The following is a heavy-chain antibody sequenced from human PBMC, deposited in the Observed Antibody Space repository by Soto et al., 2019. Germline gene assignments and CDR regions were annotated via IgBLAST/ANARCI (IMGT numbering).Heavy chain of an antibody. CDR1: GFTFSSYV. D-gene: IGHD3-10*01. V-gene: IGHV3-48*02. Sequence: EVQLVESGGGLVQPGGSLRLSCAASGFTFSSYVINWVRQAPGKGLEWVSYISISSSTRYYADSVRGRFTISSDNAKNSLYLQMNSLRDEDTAVYYCARGGGFFDYWGQGTLVTVSS. J-gene: IGHJ4*02. CDR3: ARGGGFFDY. CDR2: ISISSSTR.